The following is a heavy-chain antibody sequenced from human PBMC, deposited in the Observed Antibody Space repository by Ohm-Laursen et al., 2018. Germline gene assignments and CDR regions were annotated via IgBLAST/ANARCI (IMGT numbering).Heavy chain of an antibody. CDR1: GFTFSSYA. J-gene: IGHJ6*02. CDR2: ISDTGGST. CDR3: AKHQDGSHYYGLDV. V-gene: IGHV3-23*01. D-gene: IGHD6-25*01. Sequence: SLRLSCAASGFTFSSYAMSWVRQAPGKGLEWVSVISDTGGSTYYADSVKGRFTISRDNSKNTLYLQMNSLRAEDTAIFYCAKHQDGSHYYGLDVWGQGTTVSVSS.